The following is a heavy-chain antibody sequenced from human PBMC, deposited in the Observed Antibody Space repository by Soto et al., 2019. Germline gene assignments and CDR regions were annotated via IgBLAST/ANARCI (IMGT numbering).Heavy chain of an antibody. J-gene: IGHJ4*02. CDR3: ATGRHNRNYGGGYFDY. Sequence: EVQLVESGGGLVKPGGSLRLSCEVSGFDFTKAWLSWVRQAPGKGLEWVGRIQSKADGGTADYPSRVRDRVKISRDDSIKTLYLLLNSLKTEDTGTYYCATGRHNRNYGGGYFDYWGQGIRVTVST. CDR2: IQSKADGGTA. V-gene: IGHV3-15*05. D-gene: IGHD1-7*01. CDR1: GFDFTKAW.